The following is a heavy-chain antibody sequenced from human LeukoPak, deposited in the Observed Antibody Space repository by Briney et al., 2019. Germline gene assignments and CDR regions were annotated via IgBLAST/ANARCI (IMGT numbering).Heavy chain of an antibody. CDR1: GFTFSSYS. V-gene: IGHV3-21*01. CDR3: ARSQQLVYYFDY. D-gene: IGHD6-13*01. Sequence: PGGSLRLSCAASGFTFSSYSMNWVRQAPGKGLEWVSSISSSSSYIYYADSVKGRFTISRDNAKNSLYLQMNSLRAEDTAVYYCARSQQLVYYFDYWGQGTLVTVSS. CDR2: ISSSSSYI. J-gene: IGHJ4*02.